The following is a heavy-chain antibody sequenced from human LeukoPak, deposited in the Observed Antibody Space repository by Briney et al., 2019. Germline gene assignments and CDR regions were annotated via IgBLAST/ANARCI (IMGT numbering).Heavy chain of an antibody. CDR2: ISDTGTYA. Sequence: GGSLRLSCAASGFTPSDYYMTWIRRAPGKGLEWVSYISDTGTYAQYADSVKGRFSISRDKVKNSLYLHMNSLRAEDTAFYYCARGGGWSPLDSWGQGTLVTVSS. CDR3: ARGGGWSPLDS. D-gene: IGHD6-19*01. J-gene: IGHJ4*02. V-gene: IGHV3-11*05. CDR1: GFTPSDYY.